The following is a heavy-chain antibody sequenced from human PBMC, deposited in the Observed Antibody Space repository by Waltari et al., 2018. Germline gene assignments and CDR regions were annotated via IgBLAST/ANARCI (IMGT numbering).Heavy chain of an antibody. CDR1: GFTFSSSS. CDR3: ARDPYSSSSSYYFDY. Sequence: EVQLVESGGGLVKPGGSLRLSCAASGFTFSSSSMNWVRQAPGKGLEWVSSISSSSSYIYYADSGKGRFTISRDNAKNSLYLQMNSLRAEDTAVYYCARDPYSSSSSYYFDYWGQGTLVTVSS. D-gene: IGHD6-6*01. V-gene: IGHV3-21*01. J-gene: IGHJ4*02. CDR2: ISSSSSYI.